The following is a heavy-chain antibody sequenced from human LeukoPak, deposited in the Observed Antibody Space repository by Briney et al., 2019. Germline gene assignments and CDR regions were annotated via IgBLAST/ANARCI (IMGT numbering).Heavy chain of an antibody. CDR2: ISYDGSNK. V-gene: IGHV3-30-3*01. CDR3: ARDPTVVVPAAV. J-gene: IGHJ4*02. CDR1: GFTFSSYA. Sequence: GRSLRLSCAASGFTFSSYAIHWVRQAPGKGLEWVAGISYDGSNKYYADSVKGRFTISRDNSKNTLYLEMNSLRAEDTAVYYCARDPTVVVPAAVWGQGTLVTVSS. D-gene: IGHD2-2*01.